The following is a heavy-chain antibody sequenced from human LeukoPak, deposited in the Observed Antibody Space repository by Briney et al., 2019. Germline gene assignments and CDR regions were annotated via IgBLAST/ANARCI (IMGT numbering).Heavy chain of an antibody. D-gene: IGHD2-2*01. Sequence: ASVKVSCTASGYTSTGYYMHWVRQAPGQGLEWMGWINPNSGDTNYAQTFQGRVTMTRDTSISTAHMELSRLRSDDTAVYYCARANPLYCSSTTCLFDYWGQGTLVTVSS. V-gene: IGHV1-2*02. CDR1: GYTSTGYY. CDR3: ARANPLYCSSTTCLFDY. CDR2: INPNSGDT. J-gene: IGHJ4*02.